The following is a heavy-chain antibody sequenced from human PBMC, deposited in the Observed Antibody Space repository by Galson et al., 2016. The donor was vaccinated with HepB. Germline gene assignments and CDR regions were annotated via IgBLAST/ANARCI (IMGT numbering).Heavy chain of an antibody. CDR2: IGKSGDYT. J-gene: IGHJ6*03. V-gene: IGHV3-23*01. Sequence: SLRLSCAASGFIFSEYAMSWVRQAPGKGLEWVSAIGKSGDYTYYADAVKGRFTISRDNSKNTLSLQMNSLRAEDTARYYCAKDLGDRLVTVYYYMDAWGKGTTVTVSS. CDR3: AKDLGDRLVTVYYYMDA. D-gene: IGHD4-11*01. CDR1: GFIFSEYA.